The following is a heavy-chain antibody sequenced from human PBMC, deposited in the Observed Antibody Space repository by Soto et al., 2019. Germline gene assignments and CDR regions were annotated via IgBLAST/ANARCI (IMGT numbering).Heavy chain of an antibody. J-gene: IGHJ6*02. CDR1: GGAISSYY. CDR2: VFSSGST. Sequence: PSETLSLTCIVPGGAISSYYWSWVRQPAGKGLEWIGRVFSSGSTNYNASLKSRVTMSIDTSKNEVSLTLRSVTAADTGVYYCARVAFSYFGMDVWGPGTTVTVSS. D-gene: IGHD3-3*02. V-gene: IGHV4-4*07. CDR3: ARVAFSYFGMDV.